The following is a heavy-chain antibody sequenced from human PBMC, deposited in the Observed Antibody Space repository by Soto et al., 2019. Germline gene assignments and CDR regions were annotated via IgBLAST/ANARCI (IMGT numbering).Heavy chain of an antibody. CDR1: GFTFSSYA. D-gene: IGHD3-3*01. V-gene: IGHV3-23*01. CDR2: ISGSGGST. J-gene: IGHJ6*02. Sequence: PGGSLRLSCAASGFTFSSYAMSWVRQAPGKGLEWVSAISGSGGSTYYADSVEGRFTISRDNSKNTLYLQMNSLRAEDTAVYYCAKSGFTIFGVVPPYYYYGMDVWGQGTTVTVSS. CDR3: AKSGFTIFGVVPPYYYYGMDV.